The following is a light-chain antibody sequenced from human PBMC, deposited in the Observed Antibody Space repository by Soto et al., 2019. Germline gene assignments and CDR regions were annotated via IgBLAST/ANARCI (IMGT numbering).Light chain of an antibody. CDR3: QTWGTGIRV. Sequence: QLVLTQSPSASVFLGASVKLTCTLSSGHSSYAIAWHQQQPEKGPRYLMKLNSDGSHSKGDGIPDRFSGSSSGAERYLTISSLQSEDEADYYCQTWGTGIRVFGGGTKVTVL. V-gene: IGLV4-69*01. CDR2: LNSDGSH. CDR1: SGHSSYA. J-gene: IGLJ3*02.